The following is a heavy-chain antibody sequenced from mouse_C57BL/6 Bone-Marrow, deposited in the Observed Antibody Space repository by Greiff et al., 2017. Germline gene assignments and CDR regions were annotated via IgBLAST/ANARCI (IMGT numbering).Heavy chain of an antibody. CDR1: GFNIKHYY. D-gene: IGHD1-1*01. CDR3: ALYYYGSSLDY. J-gene: IGHJ2*01. CDR2: IDPEDGET. V-gene: IGHV14-2*01. Sequence: VQLQQSGAELVKPGASVKLSCTASGFNIKHYYMHWVKQRTEQGLEWIGRIDPEDGETKSAPKFQGKATITADTSSNTAYLQLSSLTSEDTAVYYCALYYYGSSLDYWGQGTTLTVSS.